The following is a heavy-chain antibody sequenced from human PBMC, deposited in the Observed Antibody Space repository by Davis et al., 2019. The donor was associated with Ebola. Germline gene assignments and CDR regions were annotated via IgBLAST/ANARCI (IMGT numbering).Heavy chain of an antibody. Sequence: GESLKISCAASGFTFSSYGMHWVRQAPGKGLEWVAVIWYDGSNKYYADSVKGRFTISRDNAKNSLYLQMNSLRAEDTAVYYCARGPPIGVRGEDYYYGMDVWGQGTTVTVSS. D-gene: IGHD3-10*01. CDR1: GFTFSSYG. J-gene: IGHJ6*02. CDR3: ARGPPIGVRGEDYYYGMDV. V-gene: IGHV3-33*01. CDR2: IWYDGSNK.